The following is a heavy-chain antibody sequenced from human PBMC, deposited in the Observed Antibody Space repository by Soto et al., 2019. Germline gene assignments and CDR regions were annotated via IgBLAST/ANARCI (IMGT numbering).Heavy chain of an antibody. CDR1: GGSVSSGSYY. J-gene: IGHJ4*02. Sequence: QVQLQESGPGLVKPSETLSLTYTVSGGSVSSGSYYWSWIRQPPGKGLEWIGYIYYSGSTNYNPSLKSRVTISVDTPKNQFSLKLSSVTAADTAVYYCARALRAYCGGDCYSAYFDYWGQGTLVTVSS. D-gene: IGHD2-21*02. CDR2: IYYSGST. CDR3: ARALRAYCGGDCYSAYFDY. V-gene: IGHV4-61*01.